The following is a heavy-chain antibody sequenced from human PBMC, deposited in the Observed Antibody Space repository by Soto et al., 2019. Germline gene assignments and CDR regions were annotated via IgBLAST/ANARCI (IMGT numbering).Heavy chain of an antibody. CDR2: IYTSGST. V-gene: IGHV4-4*07. D-gene: IGHD1-7*01. J-gene: IGHJ3*02. CDR1: GGSISSYY. CDR3: ARVCSWGGGNWNYYAVRDAFDI. Sequence: PSETLSLTCTVSGGSISSYYWSWIRQPAGKGLEWIGRIYTSGSTNYNPSLKSRVTMSVDTSKNQFSLKLSSVTAADTAVYYCARVCSWGGGNWNYYAVRDAFDIWGQGTIGTLS.